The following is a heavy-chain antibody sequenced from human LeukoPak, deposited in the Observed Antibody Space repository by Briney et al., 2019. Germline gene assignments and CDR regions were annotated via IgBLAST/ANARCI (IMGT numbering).Heavy chain of an antibody. Sequence: GGSLRLSCAASGFTFDDYAMHWVRQAPGKGLEWVSGISWNGGSIGYADSVKGRFTISRDNAKNSLYLQMNSLRAEDTAVYYCARMYSGTYIGYWGQGTLVTVSS. J-gene: IGHJ4*02. D-gene: IGHD1-26*01. CDR1: GFTFDDYA. V-gene: IGHV3-9*01. CDR3: ARMYSGTYIGY. CDR2: ISWNGGSI.